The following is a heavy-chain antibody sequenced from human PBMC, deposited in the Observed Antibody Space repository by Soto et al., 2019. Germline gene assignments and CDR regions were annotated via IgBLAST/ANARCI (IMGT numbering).Heavy chain of an antibody. Sequence: QVQLVQSGAEVKKPGASVKVSCKASGYTFTGYYMHWVRQAPGQGLEWMGWINPNSGGTNYAQKXXXXVXXTRXTSXXXXXXXXSRLRSDDTAVYYCARGGSGWYVVVSDEWYYFDYWGQGPLVTVSS. CDR3: ARGGSGWYVVVSDEWYYFDY. V-gene: IGHV1-2*02. CDR1: GYTFTGYY. D-gene: IGHD6-19*01. CDR2: INPNSGGT. J-gene: IGHJ4*02.